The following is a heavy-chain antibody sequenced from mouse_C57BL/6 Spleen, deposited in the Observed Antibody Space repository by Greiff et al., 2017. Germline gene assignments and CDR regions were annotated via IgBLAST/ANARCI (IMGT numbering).Heavy chain of an antibody. CDR1: GFTFSSYT. D-gene: IGHD4-1*01. V-gene: IGHV5-9*01. J-gene: IGHJ1*03. CDR2: ISGGGGNT. Sequence: EVQLVESGGGLVKPGGSLKLSCAASGFTFSSYTMSWVRQTPEKRLEWVATISGGGGNTYYPDSVKGRFTISRDNAKNTLYLQMSSLRSEDTALYYCARHNNWDRYFDVWGTGTTVTVSS. CDR3: ARHNNWDRYFDV.